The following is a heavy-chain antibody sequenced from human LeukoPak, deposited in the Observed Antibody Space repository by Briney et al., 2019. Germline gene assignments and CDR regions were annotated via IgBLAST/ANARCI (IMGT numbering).Heavy chain of an antibody. CDR2: IYYSGST. CDR1: GGSISSYY. D-gene: IGHD3-9*01. V-gene: IGHV4-59*01. Sequence: TSETLSLTCTVSGGSISSYYWSWIWQPPGKGLEWIGYIYYSGSTNYNPSLKSRVTISVDTSKNQFSLKLSSVTAADTAVYYCVRDRLGNPFDYWGQGTLVTVSS. J-gene: IGHJ4*02. CDR3: VRDRLGNPFDY.